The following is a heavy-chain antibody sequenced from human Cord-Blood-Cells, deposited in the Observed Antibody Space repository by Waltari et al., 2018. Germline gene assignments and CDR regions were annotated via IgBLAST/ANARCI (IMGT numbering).Heavy chain of an antibody. CDR1: GYSISSGYY. Sequence: QVQLQESGPGLVKPSETLSLTCAVSGYSISSGYYWGWIRQPPGKGLEWIGSIYHSGRTYYNPSLKSRVTISVDTSKNQFSLKLSSVTAADTAVYYCARGIAVAGTFFDYWGQGTLVTVSS. D-gene: IGHD6-19*01. CDR2: IYHSGRT. J-gene: IGHJ4*02. CDR3: ARGIAVAGTFFDY. V-gene: IGHV4-38-2*01.